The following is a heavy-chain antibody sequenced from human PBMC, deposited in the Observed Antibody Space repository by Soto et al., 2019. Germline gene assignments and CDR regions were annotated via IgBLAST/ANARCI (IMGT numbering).Heavy chain of an antibody. CDR1: GGSISSGAYY. CDR2: MHYSGIA. Sequence: QVQLQESGPGLVKPSQTLSLTCTVSGGSISSGAYYWSWIRQHSEKGLEWIGYMHYSGIAYYNPSLPSRVTISVDTSKNQFSLKLSAVTAAATAVYYCARYYFDNSGYSNWFDPWGRGTLVTVSS. CDR3: ARYYFDNSGYSNWFDP. J-gene: IGHJ5*02. D-gene: IGHD3-22*01. V-gene: IGHV4-31*03.